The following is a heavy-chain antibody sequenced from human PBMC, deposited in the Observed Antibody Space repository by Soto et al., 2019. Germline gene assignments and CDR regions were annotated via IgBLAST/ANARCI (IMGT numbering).Heavy chain of an antibody. CDR2: IIPIFGTA. Sequence: QVQLVQSGAEVKKPGSSVKVSCKASGGTFSSYAISWVRQAPGQGLEWMGGIIPIFGTANYAQKFQGRVTITADESTSTAYMELRSLRAEDTAVYYWATRIHAYYYDSSGFPDYWGQGTLVTVSS. CDR1: GGTFSSYA. CDR3: ATRIHAYYYDSSGFPDY. J-gene: IGHJ4*02. D-gene: IGHD3-22*01. V-gene: IGHV1-69*01.